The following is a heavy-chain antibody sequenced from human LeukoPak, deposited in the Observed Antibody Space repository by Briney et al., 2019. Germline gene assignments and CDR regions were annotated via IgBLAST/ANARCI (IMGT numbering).Heavy chain of an antibody. CDR2: IYYSGST. Sequence: PSETLSLTCTVSGGSISSSSYYWGWIRQPPGKGLEWIGSIYYSGSTYYNPSLKSRVTISVDTSKNQFSLKLSSVTAADTAVYYCARFPRGTNFDYWGQGTLVTVSS. V-gene: IGHV4-39*01. J-gene: IGHJ4*02. D-gene: IGHD2-8*01. CDR3: ARFPRGTNFDY. CDR1: GGSISSSSYY.